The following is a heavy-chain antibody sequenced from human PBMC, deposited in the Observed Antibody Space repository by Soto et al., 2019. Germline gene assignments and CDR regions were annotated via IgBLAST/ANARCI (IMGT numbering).Heavy chain of an antibody. V-gene: IGHV4-39*01. Sequence: SETLSLTCSVSGASITRSSYYWSWIRQPPGKGLEWIASIHSRSGSTYYDPSLKGRVLISVDTSKNHFSLNLSSVTAADTAVYYCARPGDAYGLDVWGQGTTVTVSS. CDR2: IHSRSGST. D-gene: IGHD2-21*02. CDR1: GASITRSSYY. CDR3: ARPGDAYGLDV. J-gene: IGHJ6*02.